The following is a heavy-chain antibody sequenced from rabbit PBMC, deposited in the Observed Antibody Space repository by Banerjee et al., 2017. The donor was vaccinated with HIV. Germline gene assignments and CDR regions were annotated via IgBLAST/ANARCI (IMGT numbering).Heavy chain of an antibody. D-gene: IGHD5-1*01. Sequence: QEQLEESGGDLVKPEGSLTLTCTPSGFSFSYKYVMCWVRQAPGKGLEWIGCIGTGSGSTYYASWAKGRFTISKTSSTMVTLQMTSLTAADTASYFCARAYVDGSVGVWNLWGPGTLVTVS. CDR2: IGTGSGST. J-gene: IGHJ4*01. V-gene: IGHV1S45*01. CDR1: GFSFSYKYV. CDR3: ARAYVDGSVGVWNL.